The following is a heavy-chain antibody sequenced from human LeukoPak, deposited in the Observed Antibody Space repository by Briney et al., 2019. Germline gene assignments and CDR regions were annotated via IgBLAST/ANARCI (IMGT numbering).Heavy chain of an antibody. CDR2: INHSGST. D-gene: IGHD6-25*01. Sequence: PSETLSLTCAVYGGSFSGYYWSWIRQPPGEGLEWIGEINHSGSTNYNPSLKSRVTISVDTSKNQFSLKLSSVTAADTAVYYCASERLGFRGGTEFDYWGQGTLVTVSS. CDR3: ASERLGFRGGTEFDY. CDR1: GGSFSGYY. V-gene: IGHV4-34*01. J-gene: IGHJ4*02.